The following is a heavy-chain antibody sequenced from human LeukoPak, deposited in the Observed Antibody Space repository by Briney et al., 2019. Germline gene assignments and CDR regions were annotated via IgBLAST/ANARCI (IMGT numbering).Heavy chain of an antibody. V-gene: IGHV3-30*02. CDR2: IRNDGSIE. J-gene: IGHJ6*04. CDR3: AELGITMIGGV. D-gene: IGHD3-10*02. Sequence: GGSLRLSCAVSGFTFSRYGMHWVRQAPGKGLEWVTFIRNDGSIEYYADSVKGRFTISRDNAKNSLYLQMNSLRAEDTAVYYCAELGITMIGGVWGKGTTVTISS. CDR1: GFTFSRYG.